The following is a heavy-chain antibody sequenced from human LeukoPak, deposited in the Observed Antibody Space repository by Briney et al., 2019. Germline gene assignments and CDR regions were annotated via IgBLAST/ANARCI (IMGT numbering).Heavy chain of an antibody. CDR2: ISSSSSYI. J-gene: IGHJ4*02. CDR3: AKDVGKWESLHFFDY. CDR1: GFTFSSYS. V-gene: IGHV3-21*04. Sequence: GGSLRLSCAASGFTFSSYSMNWVRQAPGKGLEWVSSISSSSSYIYYADSVKGRFTISRDDSRNTLYLQMNSLRGDDTAVYYCAKDVGKWESLHFFDYWGQGTLVTVSS. D-gene: IGHD1-26*01.